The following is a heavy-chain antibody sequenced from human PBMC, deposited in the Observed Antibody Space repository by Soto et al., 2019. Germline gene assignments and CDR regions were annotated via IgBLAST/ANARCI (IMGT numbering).Heavy chain of an antibody. Sequence: ASVKVSCKASGFTFTSSAVRWVRQARGQRLEWIGWIVVGSGNTNYAQKSQERVTITRDMSTSTAYMELSSLRSEDTAVYYCAAADYYDSSGYPWGQGTLVTVSS. D-gene: IGHD3-22*01. CDR1: GFTFTSSA. CDR2: IVVGSGNT. V-gene: IGHV1-58*01. CDR3: AAADYYDSSGYP. J-gene: IGHJ5*02.